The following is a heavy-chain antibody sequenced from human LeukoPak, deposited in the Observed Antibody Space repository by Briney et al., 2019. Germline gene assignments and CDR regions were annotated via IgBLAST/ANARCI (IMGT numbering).Heavy chain of an antibody. D-gene: IGHD2-2*01. CDR2: ISSSSSYI. J-gene: IGHJ4*02. V-gene: IGHV3-21*04. Sequence: GGSLRLSCAASGFTFSSYSMNWVRQAPGKGLEWVSSISSSSSYIYYADSVKGRFTISRDNSKNTLYLQMNSLRAEDTAVYYCAKDPEDIVVVPAAKGPTLYYFDYWGQGTLVTVSS. CDR3: AKDPEDIVVVPAAKGPTLYYFDY. CDR1: GFTFSSYS.